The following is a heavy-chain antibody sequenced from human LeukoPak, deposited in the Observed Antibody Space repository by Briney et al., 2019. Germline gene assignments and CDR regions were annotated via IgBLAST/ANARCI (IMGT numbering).Heavy chain of an antibody. CDR2: SSWIGGST. V-gene: IGHV3-43D*03. D-gene: IGHD7-27*01. CDR1: GFTFADYA. J-gene: IGHJ4*02. CDR3: VRSRAASLGYFDY. Sequence: GGSLRLSCAVSGFTFADYALHWVRQVPGKGLEWLAFSSWIGGSTDYVDSVKGRFSISRDNIKNSLYLEMNSLRPEDTALYYCVRSRAASLGYFDYWGQGTLVTVSS.